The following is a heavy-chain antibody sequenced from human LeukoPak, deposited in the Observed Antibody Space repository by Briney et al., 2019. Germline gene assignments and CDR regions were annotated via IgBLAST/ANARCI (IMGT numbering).Heavy chain of an antibody. D-gene: IGHD3-3*01. J-gene: IGHJ4*02. CDR1: GFTFADYA. CDR3: TKAIGGSGYYGVDY. V-gene: IGHV3-43*02. Sequence: PGGSLRLSCAASGFTFADYAMHWVRQAPGKGLEWVSLISGDGGDTSYADSVRGRFTISRDNRKSSLYLQMNSLTTEDTALYYCTKAIGGSGYYGVDYWGQETLVTVSS. CDR2: ISGDGGDT.